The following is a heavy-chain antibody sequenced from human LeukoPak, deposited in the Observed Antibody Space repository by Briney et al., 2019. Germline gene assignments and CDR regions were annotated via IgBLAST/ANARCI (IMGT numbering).Heavy chain of an antibody. Sequence: PGGSLRLSCAASGFTFDDYAMHWVRQAPGKGPEWVSGISWNSGSIGYADSVKGRFTISRDNAKNSLYLQMNSLRAEDMALYYCARQQSEFDYWGQGTLVTVSS. V-gene: IGHV3-9*03. CDR3: ARQQSEFDY. CDR1: GFTFDDYA. D-gene: IGHD6-13*01. CDR2: ISWNSGSI. J-gene: IGHJ4*02.